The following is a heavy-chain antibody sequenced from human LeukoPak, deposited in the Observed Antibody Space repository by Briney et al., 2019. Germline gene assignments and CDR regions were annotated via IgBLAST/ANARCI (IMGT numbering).Heavy chain of an antibody. J-gene: IGHJ4*02. D-gene: IGHD5-24*01. V-gene: IGHV4-30-4*08. CDR2: IYYSGST. CDR3: ARVRDGYNTLDY. CDR1: AGSISSGDYY. Sequence: SETLSLTCTVSAGSISSGDYYWSWIRQPPGKGLEWIGYIYYSGSTYYNSSLKSRVTISVDTSKNQFSLKLSSVTAADTAVYYCARVRDGYNTLDYWVQGTLVTVSS.